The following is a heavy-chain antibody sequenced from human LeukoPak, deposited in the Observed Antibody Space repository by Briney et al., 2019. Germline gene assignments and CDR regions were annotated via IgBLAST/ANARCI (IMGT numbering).Heavy chain of an antibody. Sequence: PGRSLRLSCAASGFTFSSYALHWVRQAPGKGLEWVAVISYDGSNKYYADSVKGRLNTLYLQMNSLRAEDTAVYYCARPVGYYSYFDYWGQGTLVTVSS. D-gene: IGHD3-22*01. CDR2: ISYDGSNK. CDR1: GFTFSSYA. J-gene: IGHJ4*02. V-gene: IGHV3-30-3*01. CDR3: ARPVGYYSYFDY.